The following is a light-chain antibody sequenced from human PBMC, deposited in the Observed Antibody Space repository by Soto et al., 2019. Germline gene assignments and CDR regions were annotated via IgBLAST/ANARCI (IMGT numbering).Light chain of an antibody. V-gene: IGKV3-11*01. Sequence: EIVLTQSPATLSLSPGDRATLSCRASQSVNTYLAWYQQKPGQAPRLLIYGASNRATGIPARFSGSGSGTDFTLTISSLEPEDFAVYYCQQRSNWPPTFGQGTRLEIK. J-gene: IGKJ5*01. CDR3: QQRSNWPPT. CDR1: QSVNTY. CDR2: GAS.